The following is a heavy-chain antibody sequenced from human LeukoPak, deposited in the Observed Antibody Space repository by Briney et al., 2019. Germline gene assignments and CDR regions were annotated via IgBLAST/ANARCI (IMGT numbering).Heavy chain of an antibody. CDR1: GYTFTRYY. J-gene: IGHJ4*02. D-gene: IGHD5-18*01. CDR2: INPSGGSA. CDR3: ATVGYSQFFDY. Sequence: GASVKVSCKASGYTFTRYYMHWVRQAPGHGLEWMGIINPSGGSAIYAQKFRGRVTTTRDTSTSTVYMELSSLRSEDTAVYYCATVGYSQFFDYWGQGTLVTVSS. V-gene: IGHV1-46*01.